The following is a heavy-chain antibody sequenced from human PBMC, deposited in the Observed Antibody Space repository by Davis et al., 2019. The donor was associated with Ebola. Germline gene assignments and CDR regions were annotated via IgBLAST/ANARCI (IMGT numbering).Heavy chain of an antibody. V-gene: IGHV3-21*01. D-gene: IGHD6-13*01. CDR1: GFTFSSYG. CDR2: ISSSSSYI. CDR3: AREGASAGWPLPAFDI. Sequence: GESLKISCAASGFTFSSYGMHWVRQAPGKGLEWVSSISSSSSYIYYADSVKGRFTISRDNAKNSLYLQMNSLRAEDTAVYYCAREGASAGWPLPAFDIWGQGTMVTVSS. J-gene: IGHJ3*02.